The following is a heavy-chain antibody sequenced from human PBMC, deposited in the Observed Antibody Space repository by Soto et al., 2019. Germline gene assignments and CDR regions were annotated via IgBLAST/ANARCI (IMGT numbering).Heavy chain of an antibody. V-gene: IGHV4-39*01. Sequence: PSETLSLTCSVSGDSISGTNYYWGWIRQPPGKGLEWVGTVFYSGSTYYSPSLKGRVTISLDKPKNQFSLSLTSVTAADTAVYYCVTQGNVTARPFYYYGMDVWGQGTTVTVSS. CDR3: VTQGNVTARPFYYYGMDV. CDR1: GDSISGTNYY. CDR2: VFYSGST. D-gene: IGHD6-6*01. J-gene: IGHJ6*02.